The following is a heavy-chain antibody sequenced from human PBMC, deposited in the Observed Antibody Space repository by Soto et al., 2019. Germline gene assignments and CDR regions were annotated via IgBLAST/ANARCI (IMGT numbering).Heavy chain of an antibody. CDR3: GREPTMVRGVNEGYDY. V-gene: IGHV1-18*01. CDR1: GYTFTSYG. Sequence: QVQLVQSGAEVKKPGASVKVSCKASGYTFTSYGISWVRQAPGQGLEWMGWISAYNGNTNYAQKLQGRATMTTDTSTSTAYMELRSLRSDDTAVYYCGREPTMVRGVNEGYDYWGQGTLVTVSS. J-gene: IGHJ4*02. CDR2: ISAYNGNT. D-gene: IGHD3-10*01.